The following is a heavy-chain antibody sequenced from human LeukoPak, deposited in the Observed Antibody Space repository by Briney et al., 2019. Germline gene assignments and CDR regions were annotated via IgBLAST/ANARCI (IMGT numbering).Heavy chain of an antibody. CDR1: GYTFTSYV. V-gene: IGHV1-18*01. J-gene: IGHJ5*02. CDR3: AREGGFWSGYYFWFDP. CDR2: ISAYNGNT. Sequence: ASVKVSCKASGYTFTSYVISWVRQAPGQGLEWMGWISAYNGNTNYAQKLQGRVTMTTDTSTSTAYMELRSLRSDDTAVYYCAREGGFWSGYYFWFDPWGQGTLVTVSS. D-gene: IGHD3-3*01.